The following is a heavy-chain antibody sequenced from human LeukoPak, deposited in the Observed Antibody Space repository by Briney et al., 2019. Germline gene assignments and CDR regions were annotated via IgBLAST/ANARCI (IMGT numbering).Heavy chain of an antibody. CDR1: GFIFSSYG. V-gene: IGHV3-33*06. CDR2: IWYDGSNK. Sequence: GGSLRLSCVASGFIFSSYGMHWVRQAPGKGLEGVGIIWYDGSNKDYADSVKGRFTISRDNSKNTLYLQMNTLRAEDTAVYYCVKDWTNEGFDPWGQGTLVTVSS. CDR3: VKDWTNEGFDP. D-gene: IGHD3/OR15-3a*01. J-gene: IGHJ5*02.